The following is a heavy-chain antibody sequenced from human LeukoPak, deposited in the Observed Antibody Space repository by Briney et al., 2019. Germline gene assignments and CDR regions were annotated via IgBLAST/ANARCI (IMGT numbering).Heavy chain of an antibody. CDR1: GGTFSSYA. CDR2: IIPIFGTA. J-gene: IGHJ4*02. D-gene: IGHD2-21*02. V-gene: IGHV1-69*13. Sequence: SVKVSCKASGGTFSSYAISWVRQAPGQGLEWMGGIIPIFGTANYAQKFQGRVTITADESTSTAYMELSSLRSEDTAVYYCARGIEMVTAGEYYFDYWGQGTLVTVSS. CDR3: ARGIEMVTAGEYYFDY.